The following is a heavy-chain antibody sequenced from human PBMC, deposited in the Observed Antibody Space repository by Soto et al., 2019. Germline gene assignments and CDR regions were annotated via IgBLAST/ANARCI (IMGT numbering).Heavy chain of an antibody. D-gene: IGHD2-15*01. Sequence: QITLKESGPTLVKPTQTLTLTCTFSGFSLSTSGVGVGWIRQPPGKALEWLALIYWDDDKRYSPSLKSRLTITKDTSKNQVVLTMTNMDPVDTATYYCAPYTHCSGGSCNDWFDPWGQGTLVTVSS. CDR1: GFSLSTSGVG. J-gene: IGHJ5*02. CDR3: APYTHCSGGSCNDWFDP. CDR2: IYWDDDK. V-gene: IGHV2-5*02.